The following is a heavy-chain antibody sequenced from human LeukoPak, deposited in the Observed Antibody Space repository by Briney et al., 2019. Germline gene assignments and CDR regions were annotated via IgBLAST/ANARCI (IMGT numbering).Heavy chain of an antibody. CDR1: GFTFSSYS. Sequence: GALRLSCAASGFTFSSYSMNWVRQAPGKGLEWVSYISSSSSTIYYADSVKGRFTISRDNAKNSLYLQMNSLRAEDTAVYYCAREQGERAFDIWGQGTMVTVSS. V-gene: IGHV3-48*04. J-gene: IGHJ3*02. D-gene: IGHD1-1*01. CDR2: ISSSSSTI. CDR3: AREQGERAFDI.